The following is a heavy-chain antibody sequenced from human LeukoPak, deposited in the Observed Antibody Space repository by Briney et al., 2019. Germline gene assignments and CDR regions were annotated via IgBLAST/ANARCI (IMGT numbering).Heavy chain of an antibody. V-gene: IGHV4-38-2*02. CDR3: ARVWSSSRPFSRDY. J-gene: IGHJ4*02. D-gene: IGHD6-13*01. CDR2: IYHSGST. CDR1: GYSISSGYY. Sequence: SETLSLTCTVSGYSISSGYYWGWIRPPPGKGLEWIGSIYHSGSTYYNPSLKSRVTISVDTSKNQFSLKLSSVTAADTAVYYCARVWSSSRPFSRDYWGQGTLVTVSS.